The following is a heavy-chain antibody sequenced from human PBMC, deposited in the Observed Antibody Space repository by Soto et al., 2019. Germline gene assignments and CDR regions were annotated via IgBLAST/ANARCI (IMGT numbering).Heavy chain of an antibody. Sequence: QVQLVQSGAEVKKSGASVKVSCKASGYTFTDYHMHWVRQAPGQGLEWMGWITPDSGDTKYAQKFQGRVTMTRDTSISTVYMELTSLTSDDTAVYFCARDRVGFAVVTPAHWGPGTLVSVSS. CDR2: ITPDSGDT. D-gene: IGHD3-3*01. CDR3: ARDRVGFAVVTPAH. V-gene: IGHV1-2*02. CDR1: GYTFTDYH. J-gene: IGHJ4*02.